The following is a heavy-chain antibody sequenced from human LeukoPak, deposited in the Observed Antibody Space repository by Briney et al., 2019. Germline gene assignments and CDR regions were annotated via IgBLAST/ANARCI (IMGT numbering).Heavy chain of an antibody. Sequence: SETLSLTCAVYGGSFSGYYWSWIRQPPGKGLEWIGEINHSGSTNYNPSLKSRITISVDTSKNQFSLKLSSVTAADTAVYYCARSPPKYYYDSSGYSPTRLYYLDYWGQGTLVTVSS. CDR1: GGSFSGYY. D-gene: IGHD3-22*01. J-gene: IGHJ4*02. CDR2: INHSGST. V-gene: IGHV4-34*01. CDR3: ARSPPKYYYDSSGYSPTRLYYLDY.